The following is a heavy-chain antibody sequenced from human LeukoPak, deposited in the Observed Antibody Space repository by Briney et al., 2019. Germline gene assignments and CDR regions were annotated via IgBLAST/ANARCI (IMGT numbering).Heavy chain of an antibody. CDR2: IATTGGT. D-gene: IGHD3-10*01. CDR3: ARDPGSGAYGLDV. V-gene: IGHV3-13*01. Sequence: PGGSLRLSCAASGFTFSSYDMHWVRQATGKGLEWVSAIATTGGTYYPGSVKSRFTISRENAKNSLYLQMNSLRVGDTAVYYCARDPGSGAYGLDVWGHGTTVTVSS. J-gene: IGHJ6*02. CDR1: GFTFSSYD.